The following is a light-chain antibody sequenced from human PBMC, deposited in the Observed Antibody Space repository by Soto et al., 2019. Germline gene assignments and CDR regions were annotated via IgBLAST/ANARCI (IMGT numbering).Light chain of an antibody. V-gene: IGKV3-20*01. CDR2: GVS. CDR3: QQTYSTPFT. Sequence: EIVLTQSPGTVSLSPGERATLSCRASQSVTSSYLAWYQQKPGQAPRLLIYGVSSRATGIPDRFSGSGAGTDFTLTISRLEPEDFATYYCQQTYSTPFTFGPGTKVDIK. CDR1: QSVTSSY. J-gene: IGKJ3*01.